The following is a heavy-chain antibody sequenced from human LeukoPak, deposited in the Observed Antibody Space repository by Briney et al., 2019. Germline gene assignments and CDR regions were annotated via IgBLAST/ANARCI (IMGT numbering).Heavy chain of an antibody. CDR3: ARAHCSSTSCYLGYGMDV. CDR1: GYSFTSYW. CDR2: IYPGDSDT. Sequence: GESLKISCKGSGYSFTSYWIGWVRQMPGKGLEWMGIIYPGDSDTRYSPSFQGQVTISADKSISTAYLQWSSLKASDTAMYYCARAHCSSTSCYLGYGMDVWGQGTTVTVSS. J-gene: IGHJ6*02. V-gene: IGHV5-51*01. D-gene: IGHD2-2*01.